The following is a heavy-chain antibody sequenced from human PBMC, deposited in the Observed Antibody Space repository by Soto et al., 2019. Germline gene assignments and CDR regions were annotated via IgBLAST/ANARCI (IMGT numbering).Heavy chain of an antibody. CDR3: AKIVGGGSHHDAFDI. D-gene: IGHD2-15*01. J-gene: IGHJ3*02. Sequence: EVQLLESGGGLVEPGGSLRLSCAASGFTFRSYAMTWVRQAPGKGLEWVSYTGGGGVSTYYADSVKGSFTSYRDDSKNTLYLQMNSLRAEDTALYYCAKIVGGGSHHDAFDIWGQGTMVTVSS. CDR2: TGGGGVST. CDR1: GFTFRSYA. V-gene: IGHV3-23*01.